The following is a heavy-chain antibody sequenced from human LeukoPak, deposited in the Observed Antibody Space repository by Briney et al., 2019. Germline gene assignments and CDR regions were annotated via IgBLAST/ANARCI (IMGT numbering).Heavy chain of an antibody. J-gene: IGHJ5*02. D-gene: IGHD2-8*01. CDR1: GFTFSSYA. V-gene: IGHV3-23*01. CDR3: AKSPFSQLMKEWLDR. CDR2: ISGSVGST. Sequence: GGSLRLSCAASGFTFSSYAMNWVRLAPGKGLESVSAISGSVGSTYYADSVKGRFTISRDNSKNTLYLQMNSLRSEDTAIYYCAKSPFSQLMKEWLDRWGRGTLVTVSS.